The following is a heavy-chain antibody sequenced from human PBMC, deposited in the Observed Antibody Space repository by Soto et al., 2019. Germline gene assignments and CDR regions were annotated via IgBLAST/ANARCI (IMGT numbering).Heavy chain of an antibody. J-gene: IGHJ4*02. D-gene: IGHD6-19*01. Sequence: QVHLQESGPGLVKPSGTLSLICAVSGGSISSSDWLTWVRQPPGKGLEWIGEISHGGSTNYNPSLTSRVTMSVDKSKNHFSLKLSSVTAADTAVYYCATWGIAVAGTRSDYWGQGTLVTVSS. CDR1: GGSISSSDW. CDR2: ISHGGST. V-gene: IGHV4-4*02. CDR3: ATWGIAVAGTRSDY.